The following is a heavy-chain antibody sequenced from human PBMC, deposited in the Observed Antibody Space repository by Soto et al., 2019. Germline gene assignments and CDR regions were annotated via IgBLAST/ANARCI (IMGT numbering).Heavy chain of an antibody. Sequence: SGPTLGNPTQTLTLTCTFSGFSLSTSGMCVSWIRQPPGKALEWLALIDWDDDKYYSTSLKTRLTISKDTSKNQVVLTMTNMDPVDTATYYCARSRSLYSSSWYPDWGQGTLVTVSS. CDR2: IDWDDDK. D-gene: IGHD6-13*01. J-gene: IGHJ4*02. CDR3: ARSRSLYSSSWYPD. CDR1: GFSLSTSGMC. V-gene: IGHV2-70*01.